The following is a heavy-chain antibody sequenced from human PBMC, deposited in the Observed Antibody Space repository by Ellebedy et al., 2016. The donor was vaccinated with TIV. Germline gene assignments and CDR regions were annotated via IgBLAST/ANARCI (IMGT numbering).Heavy chain of an antibody. CDR1: GFTFSSYW. J-gene: IGHJ6*03. CDR2: IKQDGSEK. V-gene: IGHV3-7*01. D-gene: IGHD3-3*01. Sequence: GESLKISXAASGFTFSSYWMSWVRQAPGKGLEWVANIKQDGSEKYYVDSVKGRFTISRDNAKNSLYLQMNSLRAEDTAVYYCARWTWEWSGYYTGAYYYYYMDVWGKGTTVTVSS. CDR3: ARWTWEWSGYYTGAYYYYYMDV.